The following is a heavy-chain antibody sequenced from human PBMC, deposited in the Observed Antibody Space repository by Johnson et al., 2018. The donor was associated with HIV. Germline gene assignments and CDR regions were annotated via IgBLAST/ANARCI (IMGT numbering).Heavy chain of an antibody. CDR1: GFTFDDYG. J-gene: IGHJ3*02. CDR2: INWNGGST. D-gene: IGHD3-10*01. V-gene: IGHV3-20*04. Sequence: MQLVESGGGVVRPGGSLRLSCAASGFTFDDYGMSWVRQAPGKGLEWVSGINWNGGSTGYADSVKCRFTISRDNAQNSLYLQMNRQRAEDTALYYCAREAGSGSYSPWRPDAFDIWGQGTLVTVSS. CDR3: AREAGSGSYSPWRPDAFDI.